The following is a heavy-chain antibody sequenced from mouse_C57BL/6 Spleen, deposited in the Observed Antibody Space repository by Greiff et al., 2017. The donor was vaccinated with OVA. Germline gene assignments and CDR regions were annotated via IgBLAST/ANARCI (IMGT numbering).Heavy chain of an antibody. J-gene: IGHJ4*01. CDR1: GFTFSSYA. CDR3: AREGNYYAMDY. D-gene: IGHD2-1*01. Sequence: EVKLMESGGGLVKPGGSLKLSCAASGFTFSSYAMSWVRQTPEKRLEWVATISDGGSYTYYPDNVKGRFTISRDNATNNLYLQMSHLKSEDTAMYYCAREGNYYAMDYWGQGTSVTVSS. V-gene: IGHV5-4*01. CDR2: ISDGGSYT.